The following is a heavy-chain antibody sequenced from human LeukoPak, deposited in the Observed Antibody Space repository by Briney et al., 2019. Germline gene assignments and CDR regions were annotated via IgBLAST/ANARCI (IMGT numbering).Heavy chain of an antibody. Sequence: ASVKVSCKASGYTFTSYGISWVRQAPGQGLEGMGWISAYNGNTNYAQKLQGRVTMTTDTSTSTAYMELRSLRSDDTAVYYCARMYYYDSSGPFDYWGQGTLVTVSS. V-gene: IGHV1-18*01. J-gene: IGHJ4*02. D-gene: IGHD3-22*01. CDR1: GYTFTSYG. CDR3: ARMYYYDSSGPFDY. CDR2: ISAYNGNT.